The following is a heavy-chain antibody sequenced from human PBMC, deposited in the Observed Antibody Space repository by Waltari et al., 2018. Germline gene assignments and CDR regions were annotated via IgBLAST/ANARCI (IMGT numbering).Heavy chain of an antibody. V-gene: IGHV1-18*01. CDR1: GYTFTSYG. CDR3: ARDLEIVVPRAAFDI. CDR2: ISAYNGNT. D-gene: IGHD3-22*01. Sequence: QVQLVQSGAEVKKPGASVKVSCKASGYTFTSYGISWVRQAPGQGLEWMGWISAYNGNTNYAQKLQGRVTRTTDTSTSTAYIELSSLRSDDTAVYYCARDLEIVVPRAAFDIWGQGTMVTVSS. J-gene: IGHJ3*02.